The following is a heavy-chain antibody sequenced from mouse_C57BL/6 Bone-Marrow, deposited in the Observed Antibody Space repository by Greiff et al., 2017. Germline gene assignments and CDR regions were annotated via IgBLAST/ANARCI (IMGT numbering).Heavy chain of an antibody. Sequence: EVMLVESGGGLVQPGGSMKLSCVASGFTFSNYWMNWFRQSPEKGLEWVAQIRLKSDNYATHYAESVKGRFTISRDDSKSSVYLQMKNLRAEDTGIYYCTGGYEYDDAMDYWGQGTSVTVSS. CDR1: GFTFSNYW. V-gene: IGHV6-3*01. D-gene: IGHD2-4*01. CDR3: TGGYEYDDAMDY. J-gene: IGHJ4*01. CDR2: IRLKSDNYAT.